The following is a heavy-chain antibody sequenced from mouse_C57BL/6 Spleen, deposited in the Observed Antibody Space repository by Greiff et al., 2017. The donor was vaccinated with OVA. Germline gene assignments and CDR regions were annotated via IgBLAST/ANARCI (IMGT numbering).Heavy chain of an antibody. V-gene: IGHV2-5*01. Sequence: VQLVESGPGLVQPSQSLSITCTVSGFSLTSYGVHWVRQSPGKGLEWLGVIWRGGSTDYNAAFMSRLSITKDNSKSQVFFKMNSLQADDTAIYYCAKEGLGRGTDYFDYWGQGTTLTVSS. J-gene: IGHJ2*01. CDR2: IWRGGST. CDR1: GFSLTSYG. D-gene: IGHD4-1*01. CDR3: AKEGLGRGTDYFDY.